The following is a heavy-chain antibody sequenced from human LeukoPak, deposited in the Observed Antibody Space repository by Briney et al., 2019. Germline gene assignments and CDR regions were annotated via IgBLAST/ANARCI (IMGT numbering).Heavy chain of an antibody. V-gene: IGHV3-30-3*01. D-gene: IGHD3-22*01. Sequence: GGSLRLSCAASGFTFSSYAMHWVRQAPGKGLEWVAVISYDGSNKYYADSVKGRFTISRDNSKNTLYLQMNSLRAEDTAVYYCARDYYDSSGYYGYWGQGTLVTVSS. CDR2: ISYDGSNK. CDR3: ARDYYDSSGYYGY. J-gene: IGHJ4*02. CDR1: GFTFSSYA.